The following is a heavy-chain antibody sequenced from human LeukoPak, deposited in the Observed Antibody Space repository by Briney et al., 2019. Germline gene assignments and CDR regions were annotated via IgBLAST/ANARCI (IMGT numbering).Heavy chain of an antibody. J-gene: IGHJ5*02. Sequence: ASVKVSCKASGYTFTGYYMHWVRQAPGQGLEWMGWINPNSGGTNYAQKFQGRVTMTRDTSISTAYMELSSLTSDDTAVYYCAIDSSGWYRWFDLWGQGTLVTVSS. CDR1: GYTFTGYY. V-gene: IGHV1-2*02. D-gene: IGHD6-19*01. CDR2: INPNSGGT. CDR3: AIDSSGWYRWFDL.